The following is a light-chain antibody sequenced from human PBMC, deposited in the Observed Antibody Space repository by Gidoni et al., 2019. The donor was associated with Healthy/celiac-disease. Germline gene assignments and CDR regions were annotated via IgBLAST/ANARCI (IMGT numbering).Light chain of an antibody. CDR3: QSADSSGTYV. CDR2: KDS. J-gene: IGLJ2*01. Sequence: SYELTQPPSVSVSPGQTARITCSGDALPKQYAHWYQQKPGQAPVLVIYKDSERPSGIPERFSGSSSGTTVTLTISGVQAEDDYDYYCQSADSSGTYVFGGGTKLTVL. V-gene: IGLV3-25*03. CDR1: ALPKQY.